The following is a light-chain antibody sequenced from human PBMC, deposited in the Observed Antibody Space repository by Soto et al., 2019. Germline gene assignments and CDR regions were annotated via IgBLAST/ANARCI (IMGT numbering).Light chain of an antibody. J-gene: IGKJ4*01. Sequence: ERGTLSCRASQNLGTLYLAWFQQKSGQAPRLLIYDASNRATGIPARFSGSGSGTDFTLTISSLEPEDFAVYYCQQRSDWPLTFGGGTKVDIK. CDR1: QNLGTLY. V-gene: IGKV3-11*01. CDR2: DAS. CDR3: QQRSDWPLT.